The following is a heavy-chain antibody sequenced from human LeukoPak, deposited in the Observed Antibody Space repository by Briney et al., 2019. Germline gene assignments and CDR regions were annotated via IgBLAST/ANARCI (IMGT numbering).Heavy chain of an antibody. Sequence: SGPVLVKPTETLTLTCTFSGFSLSTSGVGVGWIRQPPGKALEWLALIYWDDDKRYSPSLKSRLTITKDTSKNQVVLTMTNMDPVDTATYYCAHRMEWLSEYYFDYWGQGTLVTVSS. D-gene: IGHD3-3*01. CDR2: IYWDDDK. V-gene: IGHV2-5*02. J-gene: IGHJ4*02. CDR3: AHRMEWLSEYYFDY. CDR1: GFSLSTSGVG.